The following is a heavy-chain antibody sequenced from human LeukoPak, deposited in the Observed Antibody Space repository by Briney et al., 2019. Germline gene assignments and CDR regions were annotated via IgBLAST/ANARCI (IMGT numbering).Heavy chain of an antibody. Sequence: GASVKVSRKASGYTFTSYDINWVRQATGQGLEWMGWMNPNSGNTGYAQKFQGRVTMTRNTSISTAYMELSSLRSEDTAVYCCARGRSVAGTRFRYFDYWGQGTLVTVSS. CDR3: ARGRSVAGTRFRYFDY. J-gene: IGHJ4*02. CDR1: GYTFTSYD. V-gene: IGHV1-8*01. CDR2: MNPNSGNT. D-gene: IGHD6-19*01.